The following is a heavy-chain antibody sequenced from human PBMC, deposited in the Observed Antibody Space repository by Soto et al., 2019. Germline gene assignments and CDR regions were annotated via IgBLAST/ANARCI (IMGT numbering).Heavy chain of an antibody. J-gene: IGHJ5*01. CDR3: AKEGLWYGRLFDS. CDR1: GFTFSSYA. V-gene: IGHV3-23*01. D-gene: IGHD3-10*01. CDR2: ISGGGGNT. Sequence: GGSLRLSCAASGFTFSSYAMSWVRQAPGKGLEGVSAISGGGGNTYYPDSVKGRFTISRDNSKNTLNLQMNSLRAEDTAVYYCAKEGLWYGRLFDSWGQGTLVTVSS.